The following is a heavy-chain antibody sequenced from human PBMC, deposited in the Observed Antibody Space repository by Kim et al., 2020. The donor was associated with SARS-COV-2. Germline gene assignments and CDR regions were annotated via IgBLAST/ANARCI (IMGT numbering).Heavy chain of an antibody. J-gene: IGHJ6*02. V-gene: IGHV4-39*01. D-gene: IGHD3-10*01. CDR2: IYYSGST. CDR3: SGVTMVQGDPWGMDV. CDR1: GGSISSSSYY. Sequence: SETLSLTCTVSGGSISSSSYYWGWIRQPPGKGLEWIGSIYYSGSTYYNPSLKSRVTISVDTSKNQFSLKLSSVTAADTAVYYCSGVTMVQGDPWGMDVWGQGTTVTVSS.